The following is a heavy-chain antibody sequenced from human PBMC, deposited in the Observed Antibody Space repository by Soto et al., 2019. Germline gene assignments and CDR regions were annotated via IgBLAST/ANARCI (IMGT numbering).Heavy chain of an antibody. CDR1: GYTFTSYG. V-gene: IGHV1-18*01. CDR3: ERRREDYGDYNAFDI. CDR2: ISAYNGNT. Sequence: GASVKVSCKASGYTFTSYGISWLRQAPRQGLEWMGWISAYNGNTNYAQKLQGRVTMTTDTSTSTAYMELRSLRSDDTAVYYCERRREDYGDYNAFDIWGQGTMVTVSS. D-gene: IGHD4-17*01. J-gene: IGHJ3*02.